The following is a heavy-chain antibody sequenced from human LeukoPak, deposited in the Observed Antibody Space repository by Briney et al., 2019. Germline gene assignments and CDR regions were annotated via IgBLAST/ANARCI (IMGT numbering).Heavy chain of an antibody. Sequence: GGSLRLSCAASGFTFSDAWMSWVRQAPGKGLEWVGRIKSKIDGGTIDYGAPVKGRFTISRDDSRNTLYLQMNSLKTEDTAVYYCTTRRQDGCWGQGTLVTVS. J-gene: IGHJ4*02. V-gene: IGHV3-15*01. CDR2: IKSKIDGGTI. D-gene: IGHD6-25*01. CDR3: TTRRQDGC. CDR1: GFTFSDAW.